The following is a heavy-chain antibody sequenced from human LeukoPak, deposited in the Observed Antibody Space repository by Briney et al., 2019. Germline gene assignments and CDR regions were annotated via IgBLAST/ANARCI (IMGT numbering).Heavy chain of an antibody. J-gene: IGHJ3*02. V-gene: IGHV4-38-2*01. CDR2: IYHSGST. D-gene: IGHD3-3*01. CDR3: ARHGLSGITIFGVVTTSHCDAFDI. Sequence: SETLSLTCAVSGYSISSGYYWGWIRQPPGKGLEWIGSIYHSGSTYYNPSLKSRVTISVDTSKNQFSLKLSAVTAADTAVYYCARHGLSGITIFGVVTTSHCDAFDIWGQGTMVTVSS. CDR1: GYSISSGYY.